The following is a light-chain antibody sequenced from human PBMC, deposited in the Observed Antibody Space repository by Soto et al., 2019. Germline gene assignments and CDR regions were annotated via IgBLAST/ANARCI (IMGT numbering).Light chain of an antibody. V-gene: IGLV1-40*01. CDR1: SSNIGAGYD. Sequence: QSVLTQPPSVSGAPGQRVTISCTGSSSNIGAGYDVHWYQQLLGTAPKLLIYGNSNRPSGVPDRFSGSKSGTSAFLAITGLQAEDEADYYCQSYDSSLSGYVVFGGGTKLTVL. J-gene: IGLJ2*01. CDR3: QSYDSSLSGYVV. CDR2: GNS.